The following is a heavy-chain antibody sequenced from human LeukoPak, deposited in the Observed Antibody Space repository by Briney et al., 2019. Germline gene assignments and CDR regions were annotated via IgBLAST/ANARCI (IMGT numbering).Heavy chain of an antibody. CDR1: GFTFSSYS. V-gene: IGHV3-48*01. CDR2: ISSSSSSTI. J-gene: IGHJ4*02. D-gene: IGHD2-8*01. Sequence: PGGSLRLSCAASGFTFSSYSMNWVRQAPGKGLEWVSYISSSSSSTIYYADSVKGRFTISRDNAKNSLYLQMNSPRAEDTAVYYCARVDIVLMVYGSHLDYWGQGTLVTVSS. CDR3: ARVDIVLMVYGSHLDY.